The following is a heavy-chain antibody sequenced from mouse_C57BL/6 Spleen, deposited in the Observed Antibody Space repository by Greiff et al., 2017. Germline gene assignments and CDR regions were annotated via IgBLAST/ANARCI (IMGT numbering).Heavy chain of an antibody. V-gene: IGHV1-54*01. CDR2: INPGSGGT. CDR1: GYAFTNYL. Sequence: QVQLQQSGAELVRPGTSVKVSCKASGYAFTNYLIEWVKQRPGQGLEWIGVINPGSGGTNYNEKFKGKATLTADKSSSTAYMQLSSLTSEDSAVYFCARGSDVWGTGTTVTVSS. J-gene: IGHJ1*03. CDR3: ARGSDV.